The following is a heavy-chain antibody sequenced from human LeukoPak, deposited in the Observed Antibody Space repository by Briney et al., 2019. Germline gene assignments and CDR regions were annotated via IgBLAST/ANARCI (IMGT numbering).Heavy chain of an antibody. J-gene: IGHJ3*02. V-gene: IGHV1-24*01. CDR3: ARDQGYDFWSGYSDAFDI. D-gene: IGHD3-3*01. CDR2: FDPEDGET. CDR1: GYTLTELS. Sequence: ASVKVSCKVSGYTLTELSMHWVRQAPGKGLEWMGGFDPEDGETIYAQKFQGRVTMTEDTSTDTAYMELSRLRSDDTAVYYCARDQGYDFWSGYSDAFDIWGQGTMVTVSS.